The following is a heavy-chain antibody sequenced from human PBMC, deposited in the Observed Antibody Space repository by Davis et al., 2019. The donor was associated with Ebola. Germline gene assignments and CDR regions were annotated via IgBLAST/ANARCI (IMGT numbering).Heavy chain of an antibody. Sequence: SETLSLTCTVSGGSISSYYWSWIRQPPGKGLEWIGYIYYSGSTNYNPSLKSRVTISVDTSKNQFSLKLSSVTAADTAVYYCARHGLEGSSGYYYYYYGMDVWGQGPRSPSP. CDR1: GGSISSYY. J-gene: IGHJ6*02. V-gene: IGHV4-59*08. CDR2: IYYSGST. D-gene: IGHD3-22*01. CDR3: ARHGLEGSSGYYYYYYGMDV.